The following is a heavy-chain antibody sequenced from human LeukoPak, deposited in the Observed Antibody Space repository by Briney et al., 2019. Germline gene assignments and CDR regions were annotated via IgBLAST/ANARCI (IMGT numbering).Heavy chain of an antibody. Sequence: GGSLRLSCTASGFTFGDYAMSWVCQAPGKGLEWVGFIRSKAYGGTTEYAASVKGRFTISRDDSKSIAYLQMNSLKTEDTAVYYCTRDVYDFWSGYFYYGMDVWGQGTTVTVSS. D-gene: IGHD3-3*01. CDR3: TRDVYDFWSGYFYYGMDV. J-gene: IGHJ6*02. CDR1: GFTFGDYA. CDR2: IRSKAYGGTT. V-gene: IGHV3-49*04.